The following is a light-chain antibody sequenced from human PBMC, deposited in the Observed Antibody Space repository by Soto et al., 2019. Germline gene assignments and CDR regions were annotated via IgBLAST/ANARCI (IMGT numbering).Light chain of an antibody. V-gene: IGLV3-21*02. Sequence: SYERTHPPSVSLAPGQTARITCGGNNIGRKSVHWYQQKPGQAPVLAVFDDSDRPSGIPERFSGSNSGNTATLTISSVEAGDEDDYFCQVWDSTNDHFVFGTGTKV. CDR2: DDS. CDR1: NIGRKS. J-gene: IGLJ1*01. CDR3: QVWDSTNDHFV.